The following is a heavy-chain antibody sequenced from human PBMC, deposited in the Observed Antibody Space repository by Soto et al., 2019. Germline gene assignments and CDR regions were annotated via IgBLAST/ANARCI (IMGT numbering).Heavy chain of an antibody. CDR2: IIPIFGTA. Sequence: ASVKFSCKASGGTFSSYAISWVRQAPGQGLEWMGGIIPIFGTANYAQKFQGRVTITADESTSTAYMELSSLRSEDTAVYYCAREEGNSGYDQGINYYYGMDVWGQGTTVTVSS. D-gene: IGHD5-12*01. CDR1: GGTFSSYA. CDR3: AREEGNSGYDQGINYYYGMDV. J-gene: IGHJ6*02. V-gene: IGHV1-69*13.